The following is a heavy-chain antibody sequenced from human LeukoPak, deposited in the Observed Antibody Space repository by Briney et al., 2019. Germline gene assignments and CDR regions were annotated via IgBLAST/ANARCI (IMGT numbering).Heavy chain of an antibody. D-gene: IGHD6-13*01. CDR1: GYTFTGYY. Sequence: GASVKVSCKASGYTFTGYYMHWVRQAPGQGLEWMGWINPNSGGTNYAQKFQGRVTMTRDTSISTAYMELSRLRSDDTAVYYCARVPAAAFYYTDVWGKGTTVTVSS. CDR3: ARVPAAAFYYTDV. J-gene: IGHJ6*03. V-gene: IGHV1-2*02. CDR2: INPNSGGT.